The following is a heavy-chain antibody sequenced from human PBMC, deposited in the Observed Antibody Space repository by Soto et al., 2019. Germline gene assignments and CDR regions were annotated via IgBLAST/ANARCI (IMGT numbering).Heavy chain of an antibody. CDR1: GFTFSSYG. Sequence: PXGSLRLSCAASGFTFSSYGMHGVRQAPGRGLEWVAVISYDGSNKYYADSVKGRFTISRDNSKNTLYLQMNSLRAEDTAVYYCAKDVVVGATTGLGDYYYYYGMDVWGQGTTVTVSS. V-gene: IGHV3-30*18. CDR3: AKDVVVGATTGLGDYYYYYGMDV. J-gene: IGHJ6*02. D-gene: IGHD1-26*01. CDR2: ISYDGSNK.